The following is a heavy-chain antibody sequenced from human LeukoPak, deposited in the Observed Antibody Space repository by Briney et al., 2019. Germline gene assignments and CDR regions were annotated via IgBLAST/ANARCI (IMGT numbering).Heavy chain of an antibody. J-gene: IGHJ4*02. CDR1: GFTFSSYA. CDR2: ISYDGSNE. Sequence: GRSLRLSCAASGFTFSSYAMHWVRQAPGKGLEWVAVISYDGSNEYYADSVKGRFTISRDNSKNTLYLQMNSLRAEDTAVYYCAREDSSSDFDYWGQGTLVTVSS. CDR3: AREDSSSDFDY. D-gene: IGHD3-22*01. V-gene: IGHV3-30-3*01.